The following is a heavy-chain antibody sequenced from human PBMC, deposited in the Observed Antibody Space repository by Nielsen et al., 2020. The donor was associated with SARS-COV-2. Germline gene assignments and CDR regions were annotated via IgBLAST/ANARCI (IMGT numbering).Heavy chain of an antibody. V-gene: IGHV3-48*03. J-gene: IGHJ4*02. CDR1: GGSISSTNW. CDR2: ISSSGSTI. D-gene: IGHD5-12*01. Sequence: LSLTCAVSGGSISSTNWWTWVRQAPGKGLEWVSYISSSGSTIYYADSVKGRFTISRDNAKNSLYLQMNSLRAEDTAVYYCARDSGYESYFDYWGQGTLVTVSS. CDR3: ARDSGYESYFDY.